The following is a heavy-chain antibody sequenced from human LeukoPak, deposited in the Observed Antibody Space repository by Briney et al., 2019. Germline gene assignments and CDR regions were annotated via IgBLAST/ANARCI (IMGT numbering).Heavy chain of an antibody. CDR1: GGTFSRSA. Sequence: SSVKVSCKASGGTFSRSAVNWVRQAPGQGLEWMGGIIPMFRTANYAQKFRGRVTITADESTSTAYMELNSLRSEDTAVYYCARDASIHDSSSYYFLRWGQGTLVTVSS. D-gene: IGHD3-22*01. J-gene: IGHJ4*02. V-gene: IGHV1-69*01. CDR2: IIPMFRTA. CDR3: ARDASIHDSSSYYFLR.